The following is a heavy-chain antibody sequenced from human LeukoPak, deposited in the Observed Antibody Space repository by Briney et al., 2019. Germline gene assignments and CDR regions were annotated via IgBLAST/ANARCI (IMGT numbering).Heavy chain of an antibody. CDR1: GFTFSSYW. CDR3: ARDQRDYYDSSGPFDY. D-gene: IGHD3-22*01. Sequence: GGSLRLSCAASGFTFSSYWMSWVRQAPGKGLEWVANIKQDGSEKYYVDSVKGRFTISRDNAKNSLYLQMNSLRAEDTAVYYCARDQRDYYDSSGPFDYWGQGTLVTVSS. J-gene: IGHJ4*02. V-gene: IGHV3-7*01. CDR2: IKQDGSEK.